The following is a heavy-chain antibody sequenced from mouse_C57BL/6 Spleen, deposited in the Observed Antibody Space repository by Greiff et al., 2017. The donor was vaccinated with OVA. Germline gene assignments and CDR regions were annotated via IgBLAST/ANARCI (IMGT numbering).Heavy chain of an antibody. CDR2: IDPSDSYT. Sequence: QQSCKASGYTFTSYWMHWVKQRPGQGLEWIGEIDPSDSYTNYNQKFKGKSTLTVDKSSSTAYMQLSSLTSEDSAVYYCARGGDSSAWFAYWGQGTLVTVSA. CDR1: GYTFTSYW. D-gene: IGHD3-2*02. CDR3: ARGGDSSAWFAY. V-gene: IGHV1-69*01. J-gene: IGHJ3*01.